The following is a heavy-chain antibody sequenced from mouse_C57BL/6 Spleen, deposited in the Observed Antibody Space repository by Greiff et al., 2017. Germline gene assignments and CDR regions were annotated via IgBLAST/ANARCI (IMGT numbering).Heavy chain of an antibody. CDR3: ARDYGSSYDYFDY. J-gene: IGHJ2*01. CDR2: IYPRSGNT. V-gene: IGHV1-81*01. D-gene: IGHD1-1*01. CDR1: GYTFTSYG. Sequence: VQLQQSGAELARPGASVKLSCKASGYTFTSYGISWVKQRTGQGLEWIGEIYPRSGNTYYNEKFKGKATLTADKSSSTAYMELRSLKSEDSAVYFCARDYGSSYDYFDYWGQGTTLTVSS.